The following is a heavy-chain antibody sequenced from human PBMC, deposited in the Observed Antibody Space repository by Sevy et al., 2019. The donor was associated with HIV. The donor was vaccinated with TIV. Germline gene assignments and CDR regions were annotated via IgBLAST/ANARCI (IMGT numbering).Heavy chain of an antibody. Sequence: GGYLRLSCAASGFAFYEYSMSWIRQAPGKGLEWVATLSFGCGKINYADSVKGRFTISRANSKNSFYLQMDNLRVEDTALYYRAREGCSRPHDYWGQGTRVTVSS. CDR1: GFAFYEYS. CDR2: LSFGCGKI. CDR3: AREGCSRPHDY. V-gene: IGHV3-23*01. J-gene: IGHJ4*02. D-gene: IGHD2-8*01.